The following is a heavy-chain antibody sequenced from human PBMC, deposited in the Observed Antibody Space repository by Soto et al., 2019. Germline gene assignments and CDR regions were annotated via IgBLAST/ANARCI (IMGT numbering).Heavy chain of an antibody. Sequence: SETLSLTCTVSGGSLSSYYWTWIRQSPGKGLEWIGYVYFSGNTNYNPSLKSRVTISIDTSKNQFSLRLASVTAADTAFYYCGSVRPSGYVLSWGQGTLVTV. CDR1: GGSLSSYY. V-gene: IGHV4-59*01. CDR3: GSVRPSGYVLS. CDR2: VYFSGNT. J-gene: IGHJ5*02. D-gene: IGHD6-25*01.